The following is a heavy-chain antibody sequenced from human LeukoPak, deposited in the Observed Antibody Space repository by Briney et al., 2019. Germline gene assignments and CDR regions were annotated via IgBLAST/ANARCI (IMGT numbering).Heavy chain of an antibody. CDR2: ITNSGRST. Sequence: PGGSLRLSCEASGFSLSTYFISWIRQAPGKGLEWVSYITNSGRSTKYADAVKGRFTMSRDNAKQSVYLEMTDLRAEDTAVYYCARGASGYYHVFDAWGQGTRVTVSS. CDR3: ARGASGYYHVFDA. J-gene: IGHJ4*02. V-gene: IGHV3-11*04. D-gene: IGHD3-3*01. CDR1: GFSLSTYF.